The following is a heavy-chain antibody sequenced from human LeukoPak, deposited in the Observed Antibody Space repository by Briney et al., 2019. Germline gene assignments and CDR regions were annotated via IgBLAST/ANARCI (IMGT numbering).Heavy chain of an antibody. V-gene: IGHV7-4-1*02. J-gene: IGHJ4*02. Sequence: GASVKVSCKASGYTFTSYAMNWVRQAPEQGLEWMGWIDTNTGNPTYAQGFTGRFVFSLDTSVTTAYLQINSLKAEDTAVYYCARDVTTATFDYWGQGTLVTVSS. CDR2: IDTNTGNP. CDR3: ARDVTTATFDY. D-gene: IGHD1-14*01. CDR1: GYTFTSYA.